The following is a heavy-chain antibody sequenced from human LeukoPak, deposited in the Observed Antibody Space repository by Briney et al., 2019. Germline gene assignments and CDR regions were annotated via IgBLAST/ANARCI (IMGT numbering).Heavy chain of an antibody. CDR2: TYYSGST. CDR3: AREPIVVVPAATFPATNWFDP. V-gene: IGHV4-39*02. CDR1: GGSISSSSYY. J-gene: IGHJ5*02. Sequence: PSETLSLTCTVSGGSISSSSYYWGWIRQPPGKGLEWTGSTYYSGSTYYNPSLKSRVTISVDTSKNQFSLKLSSVTAADTAVYYCAREPIVVVPAATFPATNWFDPWGQGTLVTVSS. D-gene: IGHD2-2*01.